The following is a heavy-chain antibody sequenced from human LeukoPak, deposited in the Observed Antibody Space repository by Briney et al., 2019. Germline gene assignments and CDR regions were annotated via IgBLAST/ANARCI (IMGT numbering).Heavy chain of an antibody. V-gene: IGHV4-61*02. D-gene: IGHD3-16*01. J-gene: IGHJ4*02. CDR3: ARGYYGVFDY. CDR2: IYTSGCT. CDR1: GGSISSGSYY. Sequence: SQTLSLTCTVSGGSISSGSYYWSWIRQPAGKGLEWIGRIYTSGCTNYNPSLKSRVTISVDTSKNQFSLKLSSVTAADTAVYYCARGYYGVFDYWGQGTLVTVSS.